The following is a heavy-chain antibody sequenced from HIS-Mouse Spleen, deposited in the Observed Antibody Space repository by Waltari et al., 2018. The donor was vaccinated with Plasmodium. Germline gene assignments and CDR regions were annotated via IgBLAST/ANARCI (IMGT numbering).Heavy chain of an antibody. CDR3: ARAAIAWGSPYYFDY. J-gene: IGHJ4*02. D-gene: IGHD7-27*01. CDR2: IYSGGST. V-gene: IGHV3-53*02. CDR1: GFTGGSNY. Sequence: EVQLVETGGGLIKPGGSLRLSCAASGFTGGSNYMRWVRQAPGKGLEWVSVIYSGGSTYYADSVKGRFTISRDNSKNTLYLQMNSLRAEDTAVYYCARAAIAWGSPYYFDYWGQGTLVTVSS.